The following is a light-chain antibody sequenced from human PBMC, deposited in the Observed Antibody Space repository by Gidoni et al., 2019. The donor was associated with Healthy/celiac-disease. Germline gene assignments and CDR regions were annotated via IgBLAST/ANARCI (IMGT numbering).Light chain of an antibody. CDR3: QQYNSYPHT. CDR1: QSISSW. J-gene: IGKJ2*01. CDR2: KAS. V-gene: IGKV1-5*03. Sequence: DIQMTQSPSTPSASVRDRVTITCRASQSISSWLDWYQQKPGKAPKLLIYKASSLESGVPSRFSGRGSGTEFTLTISSLQPDDFATYYCQQYNSYPHTFGQGTKLEIK.